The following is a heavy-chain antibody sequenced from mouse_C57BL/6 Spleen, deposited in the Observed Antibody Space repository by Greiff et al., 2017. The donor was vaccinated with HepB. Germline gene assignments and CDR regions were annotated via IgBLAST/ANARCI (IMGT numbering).Heavy chain of an antibody. Sequence: QVQLQQSGPELVKPGASVKISCKASGYAFSSSWMNWVKQRPGKGLEWIGRIYPGDGDTNYNGKFKGKATLTADKSSSTAYMQLSSLTSDDSAVYFCARLDGYYYYAMDYWGQGTSVTVSS. V-gene: IGHV1-82*01. CDR2: IYPGDGDT. CDR3: ARLDGYYYYAMDY. CDR1: GYAFSSSW. D-gene: IGHD2-3*01. J-gene: IGHJ4*01.